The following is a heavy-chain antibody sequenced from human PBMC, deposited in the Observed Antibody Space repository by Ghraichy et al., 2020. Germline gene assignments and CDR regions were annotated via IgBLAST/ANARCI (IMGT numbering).Heavy chain of an antibody. CDR3: ATDPHLAYGVSVHH. V-gene: IGHV3-15*07. CDR2: IRSKSDNETT. CDR1: GFNFKKAW. D-gene: IGHD3-3*01. J-gene: IGHJ5*02. Sequence: GGSLRLSCAASGFNFKKAWMNWVRQAPGKGLEWVGRIRSKSDNETTEYAGPVKGRFTISREDSDTTLYLQMNSLKIEDTATYYCATDPHLAYGVSVHHWGRGILVTVSS.